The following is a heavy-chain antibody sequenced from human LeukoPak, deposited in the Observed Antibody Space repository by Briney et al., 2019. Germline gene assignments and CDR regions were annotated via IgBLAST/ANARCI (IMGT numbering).Heavy chain of an antibody. CDR2: INPSSGGT. Sequence: ASVKVSCKASGCSLNAYYMHWVRQAPGQGLEWMGWINPSSGGTKYAQKFQGRVTMARDTSISTTYMELSRLTSDDTAVYYCARGLGLDYWGQGTLVTVSS. CDR3: ARGLGLDY. V-gene: IGHV1-2*02. CDR1: GCSLNAYY. J-gene: IGHJ4*02. D-gene: IGHD4-11*01.